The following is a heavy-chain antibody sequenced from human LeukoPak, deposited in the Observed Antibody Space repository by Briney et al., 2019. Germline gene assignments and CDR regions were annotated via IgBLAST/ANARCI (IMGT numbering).Heavy chain of an antibody. CDR2: ISAYNGNT. D-gene: IGHD3-22*01. V-gene: IGHV1-18*01. CDR3: AGGRRGYDSSGYYPFYYFDY. CDR1: GYTFTSYG. J-gene: IGHJ4*02. Sequence: ASVKVSCKASGYTFTSYGIGWVRQAPGQGLEWMGWISAYNGNTNYAQKLQGRVTTTTDTSTSTAYMELRSLRSDDTAVYYCAGGRRGYDSSGYYPFYYFDYWGQGALVTVSS.